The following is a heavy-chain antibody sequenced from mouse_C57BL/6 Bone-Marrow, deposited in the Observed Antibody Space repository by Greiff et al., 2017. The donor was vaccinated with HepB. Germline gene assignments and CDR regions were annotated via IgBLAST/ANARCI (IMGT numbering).Heavy chain of an antibody. J-gene: IGHJ4*01. D-gene: IGHD2-3*01. CDR1: GFSLTSYG. V-gene: IGHV2-5*01. Sequence: QVQLQQSGPGLVQPSQRLSITCTVSGFSLTSYGVHWVRQSPGKGLEWLGVKWRGGSTDYNAAFMSRLSITKDNSKSQVFFKMNSLQADDTAIYYCAKTSYDGYYHYYAMDYWGQGTSVTVSS. CDR2: KWRGGST. CDR3: AKTSYDGYYHYYAMDY.